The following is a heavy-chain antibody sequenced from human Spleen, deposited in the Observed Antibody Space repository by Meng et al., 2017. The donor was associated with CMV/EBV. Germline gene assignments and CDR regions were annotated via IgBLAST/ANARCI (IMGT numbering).Heavy chain of an antibody. J-gene: IGHJ4*02. D-gene: IGHD2-15*01. CDR2: ISSRSTTI. V-gene: IGHV3-48*01. CDR1: GFTFSSYS. CDR3: AKDAGGDIVVVVAATTNFDY. Sequence: GESLKISCAASGFTFSSYSMNWVRQAPGKGLEWVSYISSRSTTIYYADSVQGRFTISRDNSKNTLYLQMNSLRAEDTAVYYCAKDAGGDIVVVVAATTNFDYWGQGTLVTVSS.